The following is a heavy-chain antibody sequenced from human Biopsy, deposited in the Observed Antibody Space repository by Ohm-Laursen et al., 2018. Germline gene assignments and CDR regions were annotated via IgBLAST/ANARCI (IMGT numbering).Heavy chain of an antibody. CDR1: GGSLSSYS. J-gene: IGHJ3*02. CDR3: ARDYGLELGGLEAFDI. V-gene: IGHV4-4*07. Sequence: SETLSLTCTVSGGSLSSYSWSWIRQPAGKGLEWIGQIYTSGSTSYNPSLESRVTMSVVTSKNQFSLKVTSMTAADTALYYCARDYGLELGGLEAFDIWGQGTMVTVSS. CDR2: IYTSGST. D-gene: IGHD1-7*01.